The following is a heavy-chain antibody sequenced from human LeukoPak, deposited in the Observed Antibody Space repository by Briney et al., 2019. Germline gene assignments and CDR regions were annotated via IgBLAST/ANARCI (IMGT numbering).Heavy chain of an antibody. CDR2: ISRSGST. CDR3: ARGPYSYDSSGAFDI. CDR1: GGSFSGYY. J-gene: IGHJ3*02. D-gene: IGHD3-22*01. V-gene: IGHV4-59*10. Sequence: SETLSLTCAVYGGSFSGYYWSWIRQPAGKGLEWIGRISRSGSTNYNPSLKSRVTISVDTSKNQFSLKLSSVTAADTAVYFCARGPYSYDSSGAFDIWGQGTMVTVSS.